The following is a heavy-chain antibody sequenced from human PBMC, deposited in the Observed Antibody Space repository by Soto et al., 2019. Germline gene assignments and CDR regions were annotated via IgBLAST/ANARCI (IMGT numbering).Heavy chain of an antibody. J-gene: IGHJ6*02. Sequence: ASVKVSCKASGYTFTGYYMHWVRQAPGQGLEWMGWINPNSGGTNYAQKFQGRVTMTRDTSISTAYMELSRLRSGDTAVYYCARGERDGYGDYYYYGMDVWGQGTTVTVSS. CDR2: INPNSGGT. V-gene: IGHV1-2*02. CDR3: ARGERDGYGDYYYYGMDV. CDR1: GYTFTGYY. D-gene: IGHD5-12*01.